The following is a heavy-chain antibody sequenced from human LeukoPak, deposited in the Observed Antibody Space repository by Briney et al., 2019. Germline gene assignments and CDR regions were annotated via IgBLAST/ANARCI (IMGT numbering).Heavy chain of an antibody. CDR2: TYHRSKWYN. V-gene: IGHV6-1*01. Sequence: WVRQAPGQGLEWMGRTYHRSKWYNDNAVSVKSRITINPDTSKNQFSLQLNSVTPEDTAVYYCARGSSSSSWYFDYWGQGILVTVSS. CDR3: ARGSSSSSWYFDY. D-gene: IGHD6-13*01. J-gene: IGHJ4*02.